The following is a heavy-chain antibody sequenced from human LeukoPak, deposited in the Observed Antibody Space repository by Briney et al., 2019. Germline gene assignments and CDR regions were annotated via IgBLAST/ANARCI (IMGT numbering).Heavy chain of an antibody. CDR1: GFTFSSYG. Sequence: GGSLRLSCAASGFTFSSYGMHWVRQAPGKGLEWVAVIWYDGSNKYYADSVKGRFTISRDNSKNTLYLQMNSLRAEDTAVHYCARGLMIVVALAGFDYWGQGTLVTVSS. V-gene: IGHV3-33*01. J-gene: IGHJ4*02. CDR3: ARGLMIVVALAGFDY. CDR2: IWYDGSNK. D-gene: IGHD3-22*01.